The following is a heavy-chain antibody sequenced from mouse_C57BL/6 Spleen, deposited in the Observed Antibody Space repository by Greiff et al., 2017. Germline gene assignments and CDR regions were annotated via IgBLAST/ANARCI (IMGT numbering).Heavy chain of an antibody. CDR3: ARLVTTKTYYAMDY. CDR2: ISGGGGNT. CDR1: GFTFSSYT. D-gene: IGHD2-2*01. Sequence: DVMLVESGGGLVKPGGSLKLSCAASGFTFSSYTMSWVRQTPEKRLEWVATISGGGGNTYYPDSVKGRFTISRDNAKNTLYLQMSSLRSEDTALYYCARLVTTKTYYAMDYWGQGTSVTVSS. V-gene: IGHV5-9*01. J-gene: IGHJ4*01.